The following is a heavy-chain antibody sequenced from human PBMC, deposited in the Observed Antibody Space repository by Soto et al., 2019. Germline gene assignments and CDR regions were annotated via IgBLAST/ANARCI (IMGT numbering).Heavy chain of an antibody. V-gene: IGHV3-30*03. CDR2: ITRDGGTK. Sequence: QVQLVESGGGVVQPGRSLRLSCAASGFTVSTYGMHWVRQAPGKGLEWVAVITRDGGTKYYADSVKGRFTISRDNSRKTQLLEMNSQSGEDMAVYYCTGEAASGFWGQGTLVTVSS. J-gene: IGHJ1*01. CDR3: TGEAASGF. CDR1: GFTVSTYG. D-gene: IGHD3-10*01.